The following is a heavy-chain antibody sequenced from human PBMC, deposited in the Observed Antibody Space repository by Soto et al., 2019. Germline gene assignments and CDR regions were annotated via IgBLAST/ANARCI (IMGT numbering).Heavy chain of an antibody. J-gene: IGHJ4*02. V-gene: IGHV3-72*01. CDR3: AVDILATGSY. D-gene: IGHD5-12*01. CDR2: TRNKRKSYST. Sequence: EVQVVESGGGLVQPGGSLRLSCAVSGFTFSDHYMDWFRQAPGKGLEWIGRTRNKRKSYSTEYAASVEGRFSISRDDSKNSLYLQMSSLQIEDTAVYYCAVDILATGSYWGQGTLVTVSS. CDR1: GFTFSDHY.